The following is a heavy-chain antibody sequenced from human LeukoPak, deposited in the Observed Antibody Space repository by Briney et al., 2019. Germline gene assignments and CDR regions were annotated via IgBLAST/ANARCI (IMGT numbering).Heavy chain of an antibody. CDR3: AKGYSISY. CDR2: INHSGST. D-gene: IGHD3-3*02. Sequence: SETLSLTCAVYGGSFSGYYWSWIRQPPGKGLEWIGEINHSGSTNYNPSLKSRVTISVDTSKNQFSLKLSSVTAADTAVYYCAKGYSISYWGQGTLVTVSS. CDR1: GGSFSGYY. V-gene: IGHV4-34*01. J-gene: IGHJ4*02.